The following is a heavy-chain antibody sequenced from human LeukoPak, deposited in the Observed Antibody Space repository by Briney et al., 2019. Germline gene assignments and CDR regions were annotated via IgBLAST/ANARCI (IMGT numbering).Heavy chain of an antibody. D-gene: IGHD5-18*01. J-gene: IGHJ5*02. CDR3: VRRVNTYGGWFDR. Sequence: SETLSLTCSVSGDSIRSNNYHWGWIRPSPGKGLEWIGTIDYSGNTYYDPSLNSRVTISADTSRNQFSLKLSSVTAADTAIYYCVRRVNTYGGWFDRWGQGALVTVSS. CDR1: GDSIRSNNYH. V-gene: IGHV4-39*01. CDR2: IDYSGNT.